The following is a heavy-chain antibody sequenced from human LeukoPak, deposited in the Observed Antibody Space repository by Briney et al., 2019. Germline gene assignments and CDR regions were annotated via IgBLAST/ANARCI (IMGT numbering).Heavy chain of an antibody. CDR3: TVWALSSIAARDAFDI. D-gene: IGHD6-6*01. CDR2: ISGSGGST. CDR1: GFTFSSYG. V-gene: IGHV3-23*01. Sequence: PGGSLRLSCAASGFTFSSYGMSWVRQAPGKGLEWVSAISGSGGSTYYADSVKGRFTISRDNSKNTLYLQMNSLRAGDTAVYYCTVWALSSIAARDAFDIWGQGTMVTVSS. J-gene: IGHJ3*02.